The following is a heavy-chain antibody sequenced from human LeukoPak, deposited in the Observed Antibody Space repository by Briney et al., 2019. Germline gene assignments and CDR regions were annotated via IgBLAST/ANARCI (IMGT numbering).Heavy chain of an antibody. CDR1: GDSISRYY. CDR2: VFYSGST. Sequence: SETLSLTCTVSGDSISRYYWSWIRQPPGRGLEWIGHVFYSGSTNYKPSLKSRVTISVDRSKNQFSLKLTSVTAADTAVYYCARAGAWQIDPWGQGTLVTVSS. D-gene: IGHD3-10*01. J-gene: IGHJ5*02. V-gene: IGHV4-59*01. CDR3: ARAGAWQIDP.